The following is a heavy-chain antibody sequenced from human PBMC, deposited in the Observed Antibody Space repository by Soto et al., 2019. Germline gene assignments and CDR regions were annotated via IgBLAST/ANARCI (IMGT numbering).Heavy chain of an antibody. J-gene: IGHJ6*02. CDR3: AIRVDTAALHYYYSNGMDV. Sequence: QVQLVQSGAEVKKPGSSLKVSCKASGGTFSSYAISWVRQAPGQGLEWMGGNIPIFGTANYAQKFQGRVTITAYESTSTAYIELSSLRSEDTAVYYRAIRVDTAALHYYYSNGMDVWGQGTTVTVSS. CDR2: NIPIFGTA. D-gene: IGHD5-18*01. CDR1: GGTFSSYA. V-gene: IGHV1-69*01.